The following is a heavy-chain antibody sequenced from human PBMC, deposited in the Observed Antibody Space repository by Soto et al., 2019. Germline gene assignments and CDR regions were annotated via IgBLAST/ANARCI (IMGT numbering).Heavy chain of an antibody. Sequence: LSLTCTVCVASISSGGDYWSWIRQHPGKGLEWIGYIYYSGSTYYNPSLKSRVTISVDTSKNQFSLKLSSVTAADTAVYYCARGRVFRYVTGTRVLDSSGQEYLLTISS. CDR1: VASISSGGDY. V-gene: IGHV4-31*03. CDR2: IYYSGST. CDR3: ARGRVFRYVTGTRVLDS. D-gene: IGHD3-9*01. J-gene: IGHJ4*02.